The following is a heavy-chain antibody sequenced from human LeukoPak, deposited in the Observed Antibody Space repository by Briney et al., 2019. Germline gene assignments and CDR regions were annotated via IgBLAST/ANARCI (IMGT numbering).Heavy chain of an antibody. J-gene: IGHJ4*02. V-gene: IGHV4-39*01. D-gene: IGHD5-18*01. Sequence: SETLSLTCTVSGGSISSSSYYWGWMRQPPGKGLEWIGSIYYSGSTYYNPSLKSRVTISVDTSKNQFSLILSSVTAADTAVYYCARNLGGYGYGPKEFDYWGQGTLVTVSS. CDR3: ARNLGGYGYGPKEFDY. CDR2: IYYSGST. CDR1: GGSISSSSYY.